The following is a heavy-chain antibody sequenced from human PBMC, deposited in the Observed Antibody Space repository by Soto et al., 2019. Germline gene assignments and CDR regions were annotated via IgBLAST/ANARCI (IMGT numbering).Heavy chain of an antibody. Sequence: EVQLLESGGGLVQPGGSLRLSCAASGFTFSSYAMTWVRQAPGKGLEWVSVIIGSGGSTYYAESVKGRFTISRDNSKNTLYLQMNSPRAEDTAVYYCAKDQDYYGSGRYYTPMGYWGQGTLVTVSS. V-gene: IGHV3-23*01. CDR1: GFTFSSYA. D-gene: IGHD3-10*01. J-gene: IGHJ4*02. CDR3: AKDQDYYGSGRYYTPMGY. CDR2: IIGSGGST.